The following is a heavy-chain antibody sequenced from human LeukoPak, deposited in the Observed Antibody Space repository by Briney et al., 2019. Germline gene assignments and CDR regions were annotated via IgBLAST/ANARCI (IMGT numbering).Heavy chain of an antibody. CDR3: ARDIVVVPAAIFYYYYGMDV. CDR2: ISSSSSYI. CDR1: GFTFSSYS. Sequence: PGGSLRLSCAASGFTFSSYSMNWVRQAPGKGLEWVSSISSSSSYIYYADSMKGRFTISRDNAKNSLYLQMNSLRAEDTAVYYCARDIVVVPAAIFYYYYGMDVWGQGTTVTVSS. D-gene: IGHD2-2*01. J-gene: IGHJ6*02. V-gene: IGHV3-21*01.